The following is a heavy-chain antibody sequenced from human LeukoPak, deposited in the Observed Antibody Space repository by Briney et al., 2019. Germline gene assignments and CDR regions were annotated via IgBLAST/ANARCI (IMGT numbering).Heavy chain of an antibody. D-gene: IGHD3-22*01. Sequence: GRSLRLSCAASGFTFADYAMHWVRQAPGKGLEWVSGISWNSGSIGYADSVKGRFTISRDNAKNSLYLQMNSLRAEDAALYYCAKDQGSGYPSPSNWYFDLWGRGTLVTVSS. CDR2: ISWNSGSI. CDR1: GFTFADYA. J-gene: IGHJ2*01. CDR3: AKDQGSGYPSPSNWYFDL. V-gene: IGHV3-9*01.